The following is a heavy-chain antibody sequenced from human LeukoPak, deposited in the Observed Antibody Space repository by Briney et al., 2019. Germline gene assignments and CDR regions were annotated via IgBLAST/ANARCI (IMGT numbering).Heavy chain of an antibody. CDR2: MNPNSGNT. CDR3: ARAMTGGGAFDI. V-gene: IGHV1-8*01. D-gene: IGHD3-22*01. Sequence: ASVKVSCKASGYTFTSYDTNWVRQATGQGLEWMGWMNPNSGNTGYAQKFQGRVTMTRNTSISTAYMELSSLRSEDTAVYYCARAMTGGGAFDIWGQGTMVTVSS. J-gene: IGHJ3*02. CDR1: GYTFTSYD.